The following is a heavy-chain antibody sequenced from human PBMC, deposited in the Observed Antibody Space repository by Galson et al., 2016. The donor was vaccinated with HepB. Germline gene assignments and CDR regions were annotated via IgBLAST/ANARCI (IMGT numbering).Heavy chain of an antibody. J-gene: IGHJ4*02. CDR3: RKGGARSLYFDN. Sequence: SLRLSCAASGFTFSDYAMSWVRQAPGKGLEWVSSLSGRGDDTYYADSVKGRFTISRDNSRNTLFLQMNSLRAEDTAEYYCRKGGARSLYFDNWGQGTLVSVSS. D-gene: IGHD3-16*01. CDR2: LSGRGDDT. CDR1: GFTFSDYA. V-gene: IGHV3-23*01.